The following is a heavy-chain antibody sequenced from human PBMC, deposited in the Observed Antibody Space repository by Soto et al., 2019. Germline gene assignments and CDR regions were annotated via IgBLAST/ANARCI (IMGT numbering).Heavy chain of an antibody. Sequence: GASVKVSCKVSGYTLTELSMHWVRQAPGKGLEWMGGFDPEDGETIYAQKFQGRVTMTEDTSTDTAYMELSSLRSEDTAVYYCATWLRYCGGDCDYYYYYGMDVWGQGTTVTVSS. V-gene: IGHV1-24*01. CDR2: FDPEDGET. J-gene: IGHJ6*02. CDR1: GYTLTELS. D-gene: IGHD2-21*02. CDR3: ATWLRYCGGDCDYYYYYGMDV.